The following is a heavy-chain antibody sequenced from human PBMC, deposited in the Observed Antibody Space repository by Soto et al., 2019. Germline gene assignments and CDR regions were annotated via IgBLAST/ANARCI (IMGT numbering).Heavy chain of an antibody. CDR3: ARDHGGQLRNYFDY. D-gene: IGHD1-26*01. CDR1: GGTFSSYT. CDR2: IIPILGIA. V-gene: IGHV1-69*04. Sequence: ASVKVSCKASGGTFSSYTISWVRQAPGQGLEWMGRIIPILGIANYAQKFQGRVTITADKSTSTAYMELSSLRSEDTAVYYCARDHGGQLRNYFDYWGQGTLVTVSS. J-gene: IGHJ4*02.